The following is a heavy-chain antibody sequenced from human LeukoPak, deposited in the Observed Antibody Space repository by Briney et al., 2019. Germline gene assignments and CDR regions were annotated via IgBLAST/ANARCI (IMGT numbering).Heavy chain of an antibody. V-gene: IGHV4-39*01. D-gene: IGHD4/OR15-4a*01. J-gene: IGHJ5*02. CDR1: GDSITSGGFY. CDR2: VYYSGST. CDR3: ARRDYAAWFDP. Sequence: SETLSLTCNVSGDSITSGGFYWAWIRQSPGKGLEWIGNVYYSGSTQYNPSLRGRVSISMDMTKNQFSLNLNSVSVTNTAIYYCARRDYAAWFDPWGQGTLVTVSS.